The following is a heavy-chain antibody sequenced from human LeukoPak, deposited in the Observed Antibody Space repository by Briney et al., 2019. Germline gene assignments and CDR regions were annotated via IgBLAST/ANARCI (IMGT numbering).Heavy chain of an antibody. CDR1: GITLSSYG. Sequence: GGSLRLSCAVSGITLSSYGMSWVRQAPGKGLEWVAGISDSGGSTNYADSVKGRFTISRDNPKNALYLQMNSLRAEDTAVYFCAKRGVVIRVFLVGFHKEAYYFESWGQGALVTVSS. D-gene: IGHD3-10*01. V-gene: IGHV3-23*01. J-gene: IGHJ4*02. CDR2: ISDSGGST. CDR3: AKRGVVIRVFLVGFHKEAYYFES.